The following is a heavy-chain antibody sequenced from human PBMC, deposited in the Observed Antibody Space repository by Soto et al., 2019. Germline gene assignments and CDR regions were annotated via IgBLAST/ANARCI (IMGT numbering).Heavy chain of an antibody. J-gene: IGHJ5*02. CDR1: GGSVSSGSYY. CDR3: ARGTTVTTGFGFDP. CDR2: IYYSGST. Sequence: SETLSLTCTVCGGSVSSGSYYWSWIRQPPGKGLEWIGYIYYSGSTNYNPSLKSRVTISVDTSKNQFSLKLSSVTAADTAVYYCARGTTVTTGFGFDPWGQGTLVTVSS. D-gene: IGHD4-17*01. V-gene: IGHV4-61*01.